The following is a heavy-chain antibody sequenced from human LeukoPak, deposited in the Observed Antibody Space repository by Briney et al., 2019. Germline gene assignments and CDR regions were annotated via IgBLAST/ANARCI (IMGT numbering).Heavy chain of an antibody. CDR2: IKQDGGEK. D-gene: IGHD3-3*01. V-gene: IGHV3-7*01. CDR1: GFTFSSYW. Sequence: PGGSLRLPCAASGFTFSSYWMSWVRQAPGKGLEWVANIKQDGGEKYYVDSVKGRFTISRDNAKNSLYLQMNSLRAEDTAVYYCANGGGRVDFWSSQGYYFDYWGQGTLVTVSS. J-gene: IGHJ4*02. CDR3: ANGGGRVDFWSSQGYYFDY.